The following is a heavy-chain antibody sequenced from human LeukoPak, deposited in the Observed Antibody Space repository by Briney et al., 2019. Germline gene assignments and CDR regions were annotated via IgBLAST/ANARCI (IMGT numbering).Heavy chain of an antibody. CDR1: GFTFRNFG. CDR2: IWYDGSNK. V-gene: IGHV3-33*01. CDR3: ARDRNSGPNWFIDL. J-gene: IGHJ2*01. D-gene: IGHD3-10*01. Sequence: GRSLRLSCAASGFTFRNFGMHWVRQAPGKGLEWVTFIWYDGSNKYYGDSVKGRFTVSRDSSKNTVYLQMTSLTGEDTAVYYCARDRNSGPNWFIDLWGRGTLVTVSS.